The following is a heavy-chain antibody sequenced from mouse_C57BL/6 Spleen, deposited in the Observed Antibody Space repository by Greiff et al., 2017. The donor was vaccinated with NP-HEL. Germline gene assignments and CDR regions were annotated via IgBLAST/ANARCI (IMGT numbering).Heavy chain of an antibody. CDR2: IYPGDGDT. CDR3: ARSDGYHWYFDV. CDR1: GYAFSSSW. V-gene: IGHV1-82*01. J-gene: IGHJ1*03. D-gene: IGHD2-3*01. Sequence: VQLVESGPELVKPGASVKISCKASGYAFSSSWMNWVKQRPGKGLEWIGRIYPGDGDTNYNGKFKGKATLTADKSSSTAYMQLSSLTSEDSAVYFCARSDGYHWYFDVWGTGTTVTVSS.